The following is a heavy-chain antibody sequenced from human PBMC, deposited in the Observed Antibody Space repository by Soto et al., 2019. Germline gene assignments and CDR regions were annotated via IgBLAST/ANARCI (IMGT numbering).Heavy chain of an antibody. CDR3: ARYWHSYSLNYYRGMDV. D-gene: IGHD5-18*01. CDR2: IYPSDSDT. V-gene: IGHV5-51*01. CDR1: GYNFATDG. Sequence: ESLKISSKGSGYNFATDGIGRVRQIPGKGLEWMGIIYPSDSDTRYSPSSQGQVTISADKSISTAYLQWSSLKASDTAMYYCARYWHSYSLNYYRGMDVWGQGTTVTVSS. J-gene: IGHJ6*02.